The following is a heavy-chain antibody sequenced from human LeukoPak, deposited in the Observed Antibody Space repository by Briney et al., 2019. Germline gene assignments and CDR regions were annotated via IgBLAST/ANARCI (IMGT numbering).Heavy chain of an antibody. CDR3: TRRRGRDGYNSDY. CDR1: GFTFSSYA. D-gene: IGHD5-24*01. Sequence: GGSLRLSCAASGFTFSSYAMSWVRQAPGKGLEWVSAISGSGGSTYYADSVKGRFTISRDNSKNTLYLQMNSLRAEDTAVYYCTRRRGRDGYNSDYWGQGTLVTVSS. V-gene: IGHV3-23*01. J-gene: IGHJ4*02. CDR2: ISGSGGST.